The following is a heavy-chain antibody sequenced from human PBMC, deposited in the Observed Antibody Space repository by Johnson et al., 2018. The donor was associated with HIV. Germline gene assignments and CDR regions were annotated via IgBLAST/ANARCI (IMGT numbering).Heavy chain of an antibody. J-gene: IGHJ3*01. D-gene: IGHD5-18*01. V-gene: IGHV3-30*03. CDR2: MSYDGSKE. CDR1: GFTFNKYA. Sequence: QMMLVESGGGLVQPGGSLGLSCATSGFTFNKYAMTWVRQAPVKGLEWVGVMSYDGSKENYADSVKGRFTISRDNSKNFLYLQMNSLRPEDTAVYYCARDGRDLVTRGSFDVWGQGTVVTVSS. CDR3: ARDGRDLVTRGSFDV.